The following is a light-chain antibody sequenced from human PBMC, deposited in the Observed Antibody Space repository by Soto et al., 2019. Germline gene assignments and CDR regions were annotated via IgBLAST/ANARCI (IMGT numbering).Light chain of an antibody. CDR1: SSNIGNNY. J-gene: IGLJ2*01. CDR3: GTWDSSLSAHVV. CDR2: DNN. Sequence: QSVLTQPPSVSAAPGQKVTISCSGSSSNIGNNYVSWYQQLPGTAPKLLIYDNNKRPSGIPDRFSGSKSGTSATLGITGLQTGDEADYYCGTWDSSLSAHVVFGGWTKVTVL. V-gene: IGLV1-51*01.